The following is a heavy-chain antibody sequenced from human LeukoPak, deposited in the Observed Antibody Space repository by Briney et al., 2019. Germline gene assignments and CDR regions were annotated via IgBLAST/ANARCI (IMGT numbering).Heavy chain of an antibody. Sequence: PSETLSLTCAVYGGSFSGYYWSWIRQPPGKGLEWIGEINHSGSTNYNPSLKSRVTISVDTSKNQFSLKLSSVTAADTAVYYCATYYDILTGEAAAVDYWGQGTLVTGSS. CDR1: GGSFSGYY. D-gene: IGHD3-9*01. V-gene: IGHV4-34*01. CDR3: ATYYDILTGEAAAVDY. CDR2: INHSGST. J-gene: IGHJ4*02.